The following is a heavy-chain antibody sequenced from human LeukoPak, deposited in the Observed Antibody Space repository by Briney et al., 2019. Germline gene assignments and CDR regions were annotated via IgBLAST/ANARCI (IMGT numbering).Heavy chain of an antibody. J-gene: IGHJ4*02. V-gene: IGHV3-48*02. CDR3: ARWGLWGSYRLFDY. D-gene: IGHD3-16*02. Sequence: GGSLRLSCAASGFTFSSYSMNWVRQAPGKGLEWVSHITASGTAMFYADSVKGRFTISRDNAKNSLYLQMNSLRDEDTAVYYCARWGLWGSYRLFDYWGQGTLVTVSS. CDR1: GFTFSSYS. CDR2: ITASGTAM.